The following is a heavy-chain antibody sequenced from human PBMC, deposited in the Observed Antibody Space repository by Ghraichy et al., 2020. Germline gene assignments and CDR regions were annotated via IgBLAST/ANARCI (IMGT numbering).Heavy chain of an antibody. CDR3: ARDVALTAYYFDAFNI. Sequence: GGSLRLSCAASGFTFSTYGMHWVRQAPGKGLEWVAFTYYDGTNQYYADSVKGRFNISRDNSKNTLYLHMSSLRAEDSAVYYCARDVALTAYYFDAFNIWGQGTKVTVSS. J-gene: IGHJ3*02. CDR2: TYYDGTNQ. CDR1: GFTFSTYG. V-gene: IGHV3-33*01. D-gene: IGHD3-9*01.